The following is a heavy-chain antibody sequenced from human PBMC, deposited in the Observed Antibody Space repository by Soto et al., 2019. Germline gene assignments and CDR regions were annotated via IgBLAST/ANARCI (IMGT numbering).Heavy chain of an antibody. D-gene: IGHD2-15*01. CDR1: GGSISSSSYY. Sequence: PSETLSLTCTVSGGSISSSSYYWGWIRQPPGKGLEWIGSIYYSGSTYYNPSLKSRVTISVDTSKNQFSLKLSSVTAEDTAVYYCAREEGYCGGGSCFRSAFDLWGQGTVVTVSS. CDR3: AREEGYCGGGSCFRSAFDL. J-gene: IGHJ3*01. V-gene: IGHV4-39*02. CDR2: IYYSGST.